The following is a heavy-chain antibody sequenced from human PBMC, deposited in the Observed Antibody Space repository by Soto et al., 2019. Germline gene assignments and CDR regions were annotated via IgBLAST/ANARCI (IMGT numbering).Heavy chain of an antibody. CDR3: ASRGGRYFDHFDY. Sequence: QLQLQESGPGLVKPSETLSLTCTVSGGSISSSSYYWGWIRQPPGKGLEWIGSIYYSGSTYYNPSLKSRVTISVDTSTNQFSLKLSSVTAADTAVYYCASRGGRYFDHFDYWGQGTLVTVSS. CDR1: GGSISSSSYY. CDR2: IYYSGST. D-gene: IGHD3-9*01. J-gene: IGHJ4*02. V-gene: IGHV4-39*01.